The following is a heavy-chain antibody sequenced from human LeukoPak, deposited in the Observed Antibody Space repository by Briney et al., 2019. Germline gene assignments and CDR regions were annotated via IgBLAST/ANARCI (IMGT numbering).Heavy chain of an antibody. D-gene: IGHD1-26*01. V-gene: IGHV3-7*01. Sequence: GGSLRLSCAASGFTFSTYWMSWVRQAPGKGLEWVANIKFDGSEKYYVDSVKGRFTISRDNAKNTLYLQMNSLRAEDTAVYYCAREGSPGSYYDYWGQGTLVTVSS. CDR1: GFTFSTYW. J-gene: IGHJ4*02. CDR2: IKFDGSEK. CDR3: AREGSPGSYYDY.